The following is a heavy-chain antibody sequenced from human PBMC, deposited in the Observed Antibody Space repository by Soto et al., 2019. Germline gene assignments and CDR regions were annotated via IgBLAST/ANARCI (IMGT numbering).Heavy chain of an antibody. V-gene: IGHV2-5*02. J-gene: IGHJ4*02. CDR3: AHRVLRTVFGLVTTTAIYFDF. CDR1: GFSLTTSGVG. D-gene: IGHD3-3*01. CDR2: IYWDDDK. Sequence: QITLNESGPTVVRPTETLTLTCRFSGFSLTTSGVGVGWIRQSSGKAPEWLALIYWDDDKRYSASLKSRLTITKDTSKNQVVLTVSDLDPTDTATYYCAHRVLRTVFGLVTTTAIYFDFWGQGPPVAVSS.